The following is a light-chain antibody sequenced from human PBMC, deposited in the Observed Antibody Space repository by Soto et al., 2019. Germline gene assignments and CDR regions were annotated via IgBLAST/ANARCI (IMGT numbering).Light chain of an antibody. V-gene: IGKV3-15*01. Sequence: EIVMTQSPATLSVSPGERATLSCRASQGIGSTLAWYQQKPGQTPRLLLYGASTRATGVPARFSGSGSGTEFTLTINSLQSEDFAVYYCQRYNNLPLTFGGGTKVEIK. CDR1: QGIGST. J-gene: IGKJ4*01. CDR2: GAS. CDR3: QRYNNLPLT.